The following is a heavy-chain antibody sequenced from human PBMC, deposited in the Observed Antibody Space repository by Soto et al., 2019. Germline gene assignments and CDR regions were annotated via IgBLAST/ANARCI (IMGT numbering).Heavy chain of an antibody. CDR1: GFTFSDHY. J-gene: IGHJ4*02. CDR2: IENKANSYTT. V-gene: IGHV3-72*01. D-gene: IGHD6-19*01. Sequence: EVQLVESGGGLVQPEGSLRLSCAASGFTFSDHYMDWVRQAPGKGLEWVGRIENKANSYTTEYAAPVQGRFIISRDDSKNSVFLQMTRLKTADTAVYYGTRVMLGSSRSSDYLGQGILVTVSS. CDR3: TRVMLGSSRSSDY.